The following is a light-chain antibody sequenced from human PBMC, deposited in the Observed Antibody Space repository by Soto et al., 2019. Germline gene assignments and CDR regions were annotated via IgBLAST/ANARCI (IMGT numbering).Light chain of an antibody. J-gene: IGKJ1*01. Sequence: DIQMTQSPSTLSASVGDRVTITCRASQSISGWLAWYQQKPGKAPKLLIYDASILESGVPSRFTGSGSGTEFTLTISSLQPDDFATYYCQQYSSYPWTFGQGTKVDIX. CDR1: QSISGW. CDR3: QQYSSYPWT. CDR2: DAS. V-gene: IGKV1-5*01.